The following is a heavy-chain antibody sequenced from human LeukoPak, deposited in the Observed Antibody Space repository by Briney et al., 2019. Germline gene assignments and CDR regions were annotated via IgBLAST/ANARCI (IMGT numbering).Heavy chain of an antibody. D-gene: IGHD3-22*01. V-gene: IGHV3-23*01. J-gene: IGHJ5*02. Sequence: PGGSLRLSCAASGFTFSSYAMSWVRQAPGKGLEWVSAISGSGGSTYYADSVKGRFTISRDNSKNTLYLQMNSLRAEDTAVYYCARLVPEDSSGFYFGWFDPWGQGTLVTVSS. CDR2: ISGSGGST. CDR1: GFTFSSYA. CDR3: ARLVPEDSSGFYFGWFDP.